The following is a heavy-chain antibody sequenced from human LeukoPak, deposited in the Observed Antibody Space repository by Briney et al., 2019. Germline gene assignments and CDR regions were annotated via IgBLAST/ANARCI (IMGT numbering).Heavy chain of an antibody. Sequence: GGSLRLSCAASGFTVSSNYMSWVRQAPGKGLEWVSVIYSGGSTYYADSVKGRFTISRDNSKNTLYLQMNSLRAEDTAVYYCARSDGGGATGAFDIWGQGTMVTVSS. D-gene: IGHD3-16*01. J-gene: IGHJ3*02. CDR1: GFTVSSNY. CDR2: IYSGGST. CDR3: ARSDGGGATGAFDI. V-gene: IGHV3-53*01.